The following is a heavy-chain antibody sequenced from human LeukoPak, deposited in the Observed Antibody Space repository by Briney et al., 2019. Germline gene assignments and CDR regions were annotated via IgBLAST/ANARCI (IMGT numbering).Heavy chain of an antibody. Sequence: GESLKISCKGSGYSFINSWIAWVRQMPGKGLEWMGIIYPGDSDTRYSPSFQGQVTISADKSISTAYLQWSSLKASDTAMYYCARRSGSWYAFDIWGQGTMVTVSS. J-gene: IGHJ3*02. CDR3: ARRSGSWYAFDI. CDR1: GYSFINSW. CDR2: IYPGDSDT. D-gene: IGHD2-15*01. V-gene: IGHV5-51*01.